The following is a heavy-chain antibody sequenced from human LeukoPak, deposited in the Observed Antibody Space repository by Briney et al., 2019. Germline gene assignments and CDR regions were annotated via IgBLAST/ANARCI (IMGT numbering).Heavy chain of an antibody. V-gene: IGHV3-9*01. CDR2: ISWNSGNI. Sequence: GRSLRLSCTASGFTFDDYAMHWVRQVPGKGLEWVSGISWNSGNIGYADSVKGRFTISRDTAKNSLYLQMNSLRAEDTALCYCAKDTGRNYYYGMDVWGQGTTVTVSS. J-gene: IGHJ6*02. CDR3: AKDTGRNYYYGMDV. CDR1: GFTFDDYA.